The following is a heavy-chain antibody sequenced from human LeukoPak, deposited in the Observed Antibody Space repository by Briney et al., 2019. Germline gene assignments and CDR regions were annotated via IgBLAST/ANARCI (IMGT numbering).Heavy chain of an antibody. CDR2: ISSSSSYT. CDR1: GFTFSDYY. J-gene: IGHJ6*04. V-gene: IGHV3-11*06. Sequence: PGGSLRLSCAASGFTFSDYYMSRIRQAPGKGLEWVSYISSSSSYTNYADSVKGRFTISRDNAKNSLYLQMNSLIAEDTAVYYCARDQAGIAVAGTPWYYYGMDVWGKGTTVTVSS. D-gene: IGHD6-19*01. CDR3: ARDQAGIAVAGTPWYYYGMDV.